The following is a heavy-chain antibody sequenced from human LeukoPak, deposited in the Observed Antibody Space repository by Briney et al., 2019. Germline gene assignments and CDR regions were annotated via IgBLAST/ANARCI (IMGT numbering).Heavy chain of an antibody. J-gene: IGHJ4*02. CDR1: GYTFTSYD. D-gene: IGHD3-16*01. V-gene: IGHV1-8*01. CDR2: MNPNSGNT. CDR3: ARGTRYYDYVCRLSDFDY. Sequence: ASVKVSCKASGYTFTSYDINWVRQATGQGLEWMGWMNPNSGNTGYAQKFQGRVTMTRNTSISTAYMELSSLRSADTAVYYCARGTRYYDYVCRLSDFDYWGQGTLVTVSS.